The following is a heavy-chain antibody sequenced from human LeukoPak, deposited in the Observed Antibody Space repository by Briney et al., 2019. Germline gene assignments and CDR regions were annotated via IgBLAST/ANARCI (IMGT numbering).Heavy chain of an antibody. CDR2: MRFDGNNQ. CDR3: AQGGGYSG. D-gene: IGHD1-26*01. V-gene: IGHV3-30*02. CDR1: GFTFSNYG. J-gene: IGHJ4*02. Sequence: GGSLRLSCAASGFTFSNYGINWVRQAPGKGLEWVAFMRFDGNNQYYADSVKGRFTISRDNSKNTLYLQMNSLRPEDTAVYYCAQGGGYSGWGQGTLVTVSS.